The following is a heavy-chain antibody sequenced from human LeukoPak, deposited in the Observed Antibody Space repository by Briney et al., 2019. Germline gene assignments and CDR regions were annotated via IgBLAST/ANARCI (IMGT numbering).Heavy chain of an antibody. CDR3: ARDPSSSWSYNWFDP. J-gene: IGHJ5*02. CDR2: IIPIFGTA. V-gene: IGHV1-69*05. CDR1: GGTFSSYA. Sequence: SVKVSCKASGGTFSSYAISRVRQAPGQGLEWMGRIIPIFGTANYAQKFQGRVTITTDESTSTAYMELSSLRSEDTAVYYCARDPSSSWSYNWFDPWGQGTLVTVSS. D-gene: IGHD6-13*01.